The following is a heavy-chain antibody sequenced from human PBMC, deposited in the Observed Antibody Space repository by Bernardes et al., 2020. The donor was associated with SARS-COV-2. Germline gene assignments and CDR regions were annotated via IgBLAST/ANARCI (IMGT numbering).Heavy chain of an antibody. CDR3: AKDRLWLQSEDPLEY. CDR1: GFRFHHSG. Sequence: GGSLLLSCVASGFRFHHSGMHWVRQDPGPGLAWVASISNDGRNRYEADSVKGRFTISRDNPKNTLYLQMNRLRAEDTAVYYCAKDRLWLQSEDPLEYRGQGTLVTVS. V-gene: IGHV3-30*18. J-gene: IGHJ4*02. D-gene: IGHD5-12*01. CDR2: ISNDGRNR.